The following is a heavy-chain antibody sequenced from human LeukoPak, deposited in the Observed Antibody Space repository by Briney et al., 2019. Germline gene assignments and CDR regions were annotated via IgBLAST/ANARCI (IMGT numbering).Heavy chain of an antibody. CDR2: ISGRGNNT. CDR1: GFTFSTYA. D-gene: IGHD6-13*01. CDR3: ARAYSSSWYDY. J-gene: IGHJ4*02. V-gene: IGHV3-23*01. Sequence: GGSLRLSCAASGFTFSTYAMSWVRQAPGKGLEWVSSISGRGNNTYYADSVKGRFTISRDNSKNTLHLQVNSLRAEDTAIYYCARAYSSSWYDYWGQGALVTVSS.